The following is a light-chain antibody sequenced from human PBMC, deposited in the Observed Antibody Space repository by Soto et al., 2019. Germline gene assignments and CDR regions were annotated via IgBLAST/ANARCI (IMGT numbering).Light chain of an antibody. Sequence: QSVLTQPASVSGSPGQSITISCTGTSSDVGAYNYVSWYQQYPGTAPKVMIYEVSSRPSGVSHRFSGSKSGNTASLTISGLQAEDEADYYCCSYAGTSTFVFRTGTKVTVL. J-gene: IGLJ1*01. CDR2: EVS. CDR3: CSYAGTSTFV. V-gene: IGLV2-14*01. CDR1: SSDVGAYNY.